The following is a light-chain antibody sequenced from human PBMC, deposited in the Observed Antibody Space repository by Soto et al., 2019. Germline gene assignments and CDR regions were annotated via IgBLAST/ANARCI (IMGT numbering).Light chain of an antibody. V-gene: IGLV2-14*01. CDR2: DVS. CDR3: SSYTSSSTWV. J-gene: IGLJ3*02. Sequence: QSVLTQPASVSGSPGQSMTISCTGTSSDVGGYNYVSWYQQHPGKAPKLMIYDVSTRPSGVSNRFSGSKSGNTASLTISGLQAEDEADYYCSSYTSSSTWVFGGGTKLTVL. CDR1: SSDVGGYNY.